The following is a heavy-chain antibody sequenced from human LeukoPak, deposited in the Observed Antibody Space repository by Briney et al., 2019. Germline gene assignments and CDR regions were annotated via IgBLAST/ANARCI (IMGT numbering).Heavy chain of an antibody. J-gene: IGHJ4*02. D-gene: IGHD5-12*01. V-gene: IGHV4-61*01. CDR1: GGSVGSGSYY. CDR3: ARRRVYSGSGEFDF. CDR2: IYYSGST. Sequence: PSETLSLTCTVSGGSVGSGSYYWSWIRQPPGTGLEWIGYIYYSGSTNYNPSLKSRVTISVDTSKNQFSLKLSSVTAADTAVYYCARRRVYSGSGEFDFWGQGTLGTVSS.